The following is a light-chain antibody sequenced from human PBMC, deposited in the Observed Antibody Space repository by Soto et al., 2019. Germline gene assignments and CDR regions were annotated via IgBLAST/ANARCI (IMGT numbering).Light chain of an antibody. CDR2: DTS. J-gene: IGKJ5*01. Sequence: EIVLTQSPATLSLSPGERATLSCGASQSINSNYLAWYQQKPGLAPRLVIYDTSRRAPGIPDRLTGSGSGTDFTLTISRLEPEDSGIYYCQQYGSSPTFGQGTRLEIK. CDR3: QQYGSSPT. CDR1: QSINSNY. V-gene: IGKV3D-20*01.